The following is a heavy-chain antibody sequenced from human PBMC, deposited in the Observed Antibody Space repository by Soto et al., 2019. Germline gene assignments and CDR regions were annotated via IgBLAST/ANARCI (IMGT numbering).Heavy chain of an antibody. J-gene: IGHJ6*02. D-gene: IGHD2-2*01. CDR2: TYYRSKWYN. CDR3: ASSRMGGIVVVPAATRNKNYYYYGMDV. V-gene: IGHV6-1*01. Sequence: PSQTLSLTCAISGDSVSSNSAAWNWIRQSPSRGLEWLGRTYYRSKWYNDYAVSVKSRITINPDTSKNQFSLQLNSVTPEDTAVYYCASSRMGGIVVVPAATRNKNYYYYGMDVWGQGTXVTVSS. CDR1: GDSVSSNSAA.